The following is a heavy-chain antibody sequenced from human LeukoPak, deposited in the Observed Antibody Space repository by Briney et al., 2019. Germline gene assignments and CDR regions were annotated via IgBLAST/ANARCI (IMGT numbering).Heavy chain of an antibody. Sequence: GGSLRLSCAASGFTFSSYAMSWVRQAPGKGLEWVSAISGSGGSTYYADSVKGRFTISRDNSKNTLYLQMNSLRAEDTAVYYCARERNYYDSSGTPGNDAFDIWGQGTMVTVSS. V-gene: IGHV3-23*01. CDR1: GFTFSSYA. CDR2: ISGSGGST. J-gene: IGHJ3*02. D-gene: IGHD3-22*01. CDR3: ARERNYYDSSGTPGNDAFDI.